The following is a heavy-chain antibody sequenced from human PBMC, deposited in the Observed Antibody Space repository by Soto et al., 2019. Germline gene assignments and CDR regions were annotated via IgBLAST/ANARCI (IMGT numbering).Heavy chain of an antibody. CDR2: IIPIFGTA. J-gene: IGHJ4*02. V-gene: IGHV1-69*01. CDR1: GGTFSSYA. CDR3: ARPGTTREGGILFDY. Sequence: QVQLVQSGAEVKKPGSSVKVSCKASGGTFSSYAISWVRQAPGQGLEWMGGIIPIFGTANYAQKYQGRVTSTADETTSTAYMVLSSLRAEDTAVYFCARPGTTREGGILFDYWGQGTLVTVSS. D-gene: IGHD1-1*01.